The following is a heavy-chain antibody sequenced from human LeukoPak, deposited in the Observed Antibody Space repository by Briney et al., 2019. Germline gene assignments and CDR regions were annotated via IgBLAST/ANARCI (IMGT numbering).Heavy chain of an antibody. Sequence: SQTLSLTCAISGDSVSSNSAAWNWIRQSPSRGLEWLGRTKYTSKWDNDYAVSVKSRITINPDTSKNQFSLQLNSVTPEDTAVYYCAREVLDSGSYIGNWGQGTLVTVTS. CDR1: GDSVSSNSAA. V-gene: IGHV6-1*01. CDR3: AREVLDSGSYIGN. D-gene: IGHD1-26*01. J-gene: IGHJ4*02. CDR2: TKYTSKWDN.